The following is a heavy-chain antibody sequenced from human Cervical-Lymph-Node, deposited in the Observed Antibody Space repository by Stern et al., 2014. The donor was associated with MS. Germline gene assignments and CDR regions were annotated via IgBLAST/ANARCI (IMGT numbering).Heavy chain of an antibody. CDR1: GGSISDANW. D-gene: IGHD5-12*01. V-gene: IGHV4-4*02. CDR2: VHPSGTA. CDR3: VRVNSGYDWFDS. J-gene: IGHJ5*01. Sequence: QVQLQESGPGLVKPSGTLSLTCAVSGGSISDANWWGWVRQTPGMGLEWIGEVHPSGTANLRPSLKSRVTMSVGKSKNQFSLEVRSVTAADTAIYYCVRVNSGYDWFDSWGQGALVAVSS.